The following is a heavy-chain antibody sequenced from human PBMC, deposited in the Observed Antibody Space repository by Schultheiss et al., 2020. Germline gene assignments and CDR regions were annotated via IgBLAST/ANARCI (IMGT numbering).Heavy chain of an antibody. V-gene: IGHV3-NL1*01. Sequence: GGSLRLSCAASGFTFDDYAMHWVRQAPGKGLEWVSRINSDGSSTYYADSVKGRFTISRDNSKNTLDLQMNSLRAEDTAVYYCAREARGVRYFDWYLGALDYWGQGTLVTVSS. J-gene: IGHJ4*02. CDR2: INSDGSST. D-gene: IGHD3-9*01. CDR1: GFTFDDYA. CDR3: AREARGVRYFDWYLGALDY.